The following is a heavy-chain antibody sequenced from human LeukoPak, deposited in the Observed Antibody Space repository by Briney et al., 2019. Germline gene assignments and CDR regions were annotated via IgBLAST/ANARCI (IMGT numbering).Heavy chain of an antibody. Sequence: KPSGTLSLTCAVSGGSISSSNWWSWVRQPPGKGLEWIGEIYHSGSTNYNPSLKSRVTISVDTSKNQFSLKLSSVTAADTAVYYCARSVEGYCRGGSCYYYSYYMDVWGKGTTVTVSS. D-gene: IGHD2-15*01. CDR2: IYHSGST. V-gene: IGHV4-4*02. CDR3: ARSVEGYCRGGSCYYYSYYMDV. J-gene: IGHJ6*03. CDR1: GGSISSSNW.